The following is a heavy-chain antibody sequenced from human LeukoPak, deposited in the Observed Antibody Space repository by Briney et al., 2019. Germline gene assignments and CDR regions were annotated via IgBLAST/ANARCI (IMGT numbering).Heavy chain of an antibody. CDR1: GFTFSSYA. CDR3: AKDDDSSGYYPNWFDP. V-gene: IGHV3-23*01. D-gene: IGHD3-22*01. Sequence: PGGSLRLSCAASGFTFSSYAMSWVRQAPGKGLEWVSVIGASGGTTYYADSVKGRFTISRDNSKGTLYLQMNSLRAEDTAVYYCAKDDDSSGYYPNWFDPWGQGTLVTVSS. CDR2: IGASGGTT. J-gene: IGHJ5*02.